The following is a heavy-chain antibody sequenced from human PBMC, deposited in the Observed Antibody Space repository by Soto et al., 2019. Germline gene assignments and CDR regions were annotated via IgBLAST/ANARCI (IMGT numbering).Heavy chain of an antibody. CDR3: ARDTQGVVPAARDY. Sequence: PGGSLRHSCAASGFTFSSYAMNRVRQAPGKGLEWVSAMSGSGGSTYYADSVKGRFTISRDNSKNTLYLQMNSLRAEDTAVYYCARDTQGVVPAARDYWGQGT. J-gene: IGHJ4*02. CDR2: MSGSGGST. D-gene: IGHD2-2*01. CDR1: GFTFSSYA. V-gene: IGHV3-23*01.